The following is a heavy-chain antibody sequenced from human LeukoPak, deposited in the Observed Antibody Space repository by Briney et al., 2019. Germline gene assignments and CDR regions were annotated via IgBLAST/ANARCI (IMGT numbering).Heavy chain of an antibody. V-gene: IGHV3-21*01. D-gene: IGHD4-17*01. CDR3: ARAKDYGDYFDY. CDR1: GFTFNIYA. Sequence: GGSLRLSCAASGFTFNIYAMSWVRQAPGKGLEWVSSISSSSSYIYYADSVKGRFTISRDNAKNSLYLQMNSLRAEDTAVYYCARAKDYGDYFDYWGQGTLVTVSS. J-gene: IGHJ4*02. CDR2: ISSSSSYI.